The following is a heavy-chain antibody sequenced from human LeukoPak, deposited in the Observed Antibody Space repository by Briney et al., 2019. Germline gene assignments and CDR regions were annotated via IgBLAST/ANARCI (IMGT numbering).Heavy chain of an antibody. V-gene: IGHV4-39*01. Sequence: PSETLSLTCTVSGGSISSSSYYWGWIRQPPGKGLEWIGSIYYSGSTYYNPSLKSRVTVSVDTSKNQFSLKLASVTAADTAGYFCASSYLGGYQLRGYAFDIWGQGTMVTVSS. J-gene: IGHJ3*02. CDR1: GGSISSSSYY. CDR2: IYYSGST. D-gene: IGHD5-12*01. CDR3: ASSYLGGYQLRGYAFDI.